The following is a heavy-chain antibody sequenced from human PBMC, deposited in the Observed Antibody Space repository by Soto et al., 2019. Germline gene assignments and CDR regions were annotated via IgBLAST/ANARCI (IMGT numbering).Heavy chain of an antibody. J-gene: IGHJ4*02. CDR1: GYTLTELS. CDR3: ATRLRQLWLLGYDY. Sequence: ASVKVSCKVSGYTLTELSMHWVRQAPGKGLEWMGGFDPEDGETIYAQKFQGRVTMTEDTSTDTAYMELSSLRSEDTAVYYCATRLRQLWLLGYDYWGQGTLVTVSS. CDR2: FDPEDGET. V-gene: IGHV1-24*01. D-gene: IGHD5-18*01.